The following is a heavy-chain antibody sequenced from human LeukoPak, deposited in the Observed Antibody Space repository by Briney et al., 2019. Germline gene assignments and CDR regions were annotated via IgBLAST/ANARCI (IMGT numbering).Heavy chain of an antibody. Sequence: SETLSLTCAVSGGSISSSNWWSWVRQPPGKGLEWIGEIYHSGSTNYNPSLKSRVTISVDKSKNQFSLKLSSVTAAGTAVYYCARGIPGVTIFGVVTYYYGMDVWGQGTTVTVSS. V-gene: IGHV4-4*02. CDR2: IYHSGST. D-gene: IGHD3-3*01. CDR1: GGSISSSNW. CDR3: ARGIPGVTIFGVVTYYYGMDV. J-gene: IGHJ6*02.